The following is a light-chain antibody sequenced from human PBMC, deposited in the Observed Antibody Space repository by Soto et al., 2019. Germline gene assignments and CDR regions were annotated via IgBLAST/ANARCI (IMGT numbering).Light chain of an antibody. Sequence: QSVLTQPASVSGSPGQSITISCTGTSSDVGAYNYVSWYQQHPGKAPKLMIYDVSNRPSGVSNRFSGSKSGNTASLTISGLQAEDEADYDCSSYTRSTTLVVFGGGTKLTVL. CDR3: SSYTRSTTLVV. J-gene: IGLJ2*01. CDR2: DVS. V-gene: IGLV2-14*01. CDR1: SSDVGAYNY.